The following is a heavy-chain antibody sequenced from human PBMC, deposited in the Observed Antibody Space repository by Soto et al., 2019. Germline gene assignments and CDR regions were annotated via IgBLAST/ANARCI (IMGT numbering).Heavy chain of an antibody. CDR1: GGSITTYGYY. D-gene: IGHD4-17*01. CDR3: AAQPSYGDAMDY. Sequence: QVQLQESGPRLVKSSQTLSLTCSVSGGSITTYGYYWSWIRQHPGKGLEWIGFVFYSGSTHYNPSLECRVAMSLDRSKNQFSLELRSLTAADTGVYYCAAQPSYGDAMDYWGQGTLVTGSS. J-gene: IGHJ4*02. V-gene: IGHV4-31*03. CDR2: VFYSGST.